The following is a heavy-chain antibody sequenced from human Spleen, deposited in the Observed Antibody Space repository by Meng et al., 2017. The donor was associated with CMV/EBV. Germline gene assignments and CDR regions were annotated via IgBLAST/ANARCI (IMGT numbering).Heavy chain of an antibody. V-gene: IGHV1-2*02. CDR2: INPNSGGT. J-gene: IGHJ4*02. D-gene: IGHD2-2*01. CDR3: ARAPVVPAAMYY. Sequence: CKASGYPFTGYYMHWVRQAPGQGLEWMGWINPNSGGTNYAQKFQGRVTMTRDTSISTAYMELSRLRSDDAAVYYCARAPVVPAAMYYWGQGTLVTVSS. CDR1: GYPFTGYY.